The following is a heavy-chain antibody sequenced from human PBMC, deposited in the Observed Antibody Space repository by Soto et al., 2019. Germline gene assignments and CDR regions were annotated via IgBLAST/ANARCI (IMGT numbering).Heavy chain of an antibody. J-gene: IGHJ6*02. CDR2: INPTSRDT. CDR3: AKGGAIVAAGTRVYLYNAMDV. CDR1: GYTFTGYY. Sequence: QVQLVQSGTEVKRPGDSVKVSCKASGYTFTGYYVHWVRQAPGQGLEWMGWINPTSRDTYLAQRFQGRVTMNSDASIGTAYMELGGMTSDDTAEYYCAKGGAIVAAGTRVYLYNAMDVWGQGTTVTVSS. D-gene: IGHD1-26*01. V-gene: IGHV1-2*02.